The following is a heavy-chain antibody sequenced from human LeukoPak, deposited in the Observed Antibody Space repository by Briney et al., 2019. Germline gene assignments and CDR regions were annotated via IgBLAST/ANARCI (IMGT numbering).Heavy chain of an antibody. CDR2: INPDNSDT. Sequence: GESLKISCKGSGYSFTSYWIGWARQMPGKGLEWMGIINPDNSDTRYSPSFQGQVTISADKSTSTAYLQWSSLKTSDTAMYYCARQGSCDSTRCYVYYHSGMDVWGQGTTVTVSS. V-gene: IGHV5-51*01. CDR1: GYSFTSYW. J-gene: IGHJ6*02. CDR3: ARQGSCDSTRCYVYYHSGMDV. D-gene: IGHD2-2*01.